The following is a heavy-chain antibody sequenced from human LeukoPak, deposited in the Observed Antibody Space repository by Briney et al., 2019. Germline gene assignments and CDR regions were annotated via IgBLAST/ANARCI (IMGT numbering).Heavy chain of an antibody. J-gene: IGHJ5*02. CDR2: IKQDGSEK. Sequence: PGGSLRLSCAASGFTFSSYWMSWVRQAPGKGLEWVANIKQDGSEKYYVDAVKGRCTISRDNAKNSLYLQMNSLRAEDTAVYYCAKDLYFGSGSPNWFDPWGQGTLVTVSS. CDR3: AKDLYFGSGSPNWFDP. D-gene: IGHD3-10*01. CDR1: GFTFSSYW. V-gene: IGHV3-7*03.